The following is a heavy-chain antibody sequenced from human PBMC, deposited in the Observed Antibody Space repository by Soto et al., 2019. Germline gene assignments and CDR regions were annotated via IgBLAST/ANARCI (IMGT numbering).Heavy chain of an antibody. CDR1: GYTFTSYG. CDR3: ARDAAVGLFDY. J-gene: IGHJ4*02. V-gene: IGHV1-18*01. Sequence: QVQLVQSGAEVKKPGASVKVSCKASGYTFTSYGISWVRQAPGQGLEWMGRISADNGNTNCAQKLQGRVTMTTATSTSTAYMELRSRRSDDTAVYCCARDAAVGLFDYWGQGTLVTVSS. CDR2: ISADNGNT. D-gene: IGHD1-26*01.